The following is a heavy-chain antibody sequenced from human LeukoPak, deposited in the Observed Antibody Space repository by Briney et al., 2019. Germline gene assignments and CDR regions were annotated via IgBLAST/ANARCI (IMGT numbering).Heavy chain of an antibody. D-gene: IGHD6-6*01. Sequence: GGSLRLSYAASGFTFSSSAMSWVHQAPGKGRGWVSYISSRCSTRYHAVSRNGQFTIPRDNAKSPLYLQMNSLRAENTAVYYLSIDAYRISKKPRWFYPWGQGNLVTVSS. CDR2: ISSRCSTR. CDR1: GFTFSSSA. CDR3: SIDAYRISKKPRWFYP. V-gene: IGHV3-48*04. J-gene: IGHJ5*02.